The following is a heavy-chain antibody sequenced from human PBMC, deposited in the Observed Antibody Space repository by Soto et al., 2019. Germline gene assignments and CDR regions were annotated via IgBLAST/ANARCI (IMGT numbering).Heavy chain of an antibody. CDR2: ISSSSSGATI. V-gene: IGHV3-48*02. CDR1: GFTFRSYS. D-gene: IGHD2-8*01. CDR3: TRDLYCTDGVCSYYDYGMEV. Sequence: PVGSLRLSCAASGFTFRSYSMNWVRQSPGKGLEWIAFISSSSSGATIYYADSVKGRFTISRDNARKSVYLQMNRLRDEDTAIYYCTRDLYCTDGVCSYYDYGMEVWGQGTTVTVSS. J-gene: IGHJ6*01.